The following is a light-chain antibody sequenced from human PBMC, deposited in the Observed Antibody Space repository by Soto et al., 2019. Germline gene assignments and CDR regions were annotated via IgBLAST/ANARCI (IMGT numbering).Light chain of an antibody. CDR3: MQAIQTPLT. V-gene: IGKV2-28*01. Sequence: DLVMTQSPLSLPVIPGEPASISCRSSQSLLHSNGYNYLDWYLQKPGQSPQLLIYLGSNRASGVXDXXSGSGSGTDFTLKISRVEAEDVGVYYCMQAIQTPLTFGGGTKVEIK. CDR2: LGS. J-gene: IGKJ4*01. CDR1: QSLLHSNGYNY.